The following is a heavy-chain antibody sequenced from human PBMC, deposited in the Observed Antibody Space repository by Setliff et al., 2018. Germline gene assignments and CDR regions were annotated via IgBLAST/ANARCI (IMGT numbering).Heavy chain of an antibody. V-gene: IGHV4-39*02. J-gene: IGHJ4*02. CDR2: IYYSGST. Sequence: SEPLSLTCTVSGGSISSSSYYWGWIRQPPGKGLEWIGSIYYSGSTYYNSSLKSRVIISVNTSKNQFSLKLSSVTAADTAVYYCARELPRTIFGVVIGYWGQGTLVTVSS. D-gene: IGHD3-3*01. CDR1: GGSISSSSYY. CDR3: ARELPRTIFGVVIGY.